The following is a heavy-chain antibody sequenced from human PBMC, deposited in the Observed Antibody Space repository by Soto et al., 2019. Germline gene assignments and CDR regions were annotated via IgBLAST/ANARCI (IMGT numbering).Heavy chain of an antibody. D-gene: IGHD6-19*01. Sequence: ASVKVSCKASGYTFTGYYMHWVRQAPGQGLEWMGWINPNSGGTNYAQKFQGWVTTTRDKSISTAYMELSSLRSEDTAVYYCARHSSGWGRIDYWGQGTLVTVSS. J-gene: IGHJ4*02. V-gene: IGHV1-2*04. CDR3: ARHSSGWGRIDY. CDR1: GYTFTGYY. CDR2: INPNSGGT.